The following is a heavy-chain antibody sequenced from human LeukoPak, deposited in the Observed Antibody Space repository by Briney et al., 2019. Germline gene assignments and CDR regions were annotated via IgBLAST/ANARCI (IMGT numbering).Heavy chain of an antibody. CDR2: IVYTGRT. CDR3: ARDSWWDGSKTFSDWFGP. V-gene: IGHV4-59*01. Sequence: SETLSLTCTVYGGSIRSYYWSWVRQPPEKGLQWIGNIVYTGRTNYNPSLKSRVTISIDTSKNQFSLRLNSVTAADTAVYYCARDSWWDGSKTFSDWFGPWGQGTLVTVSS. J-gene: IGHJ5*02. D-gene: IGHD3-10*01. CDR1: GGSIRSYY.